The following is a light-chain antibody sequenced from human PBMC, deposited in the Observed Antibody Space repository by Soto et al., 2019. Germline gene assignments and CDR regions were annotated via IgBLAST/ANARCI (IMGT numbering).Light chain of an antibody. Sequence: QAVVTQPPSASGTPGQRVTISCSGSSSNIGSNYVYWYQQLPGTAPKLLIYRNNQRPSGVPDRFSGSKSGTSASLAISGLRSEDEADYYCAAWDDGLSGLYVFGTGTKLTVL. J-gene: IGLJ1*01. CDR1: SSNIGSNY. V-gene: IGLV1-47*01. CDR2: RNN. CDR3: AAWDDGLSGLYV.